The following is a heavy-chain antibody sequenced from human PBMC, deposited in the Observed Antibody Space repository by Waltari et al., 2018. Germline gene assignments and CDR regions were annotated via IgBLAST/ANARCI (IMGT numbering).Heavy chain of an antibody. CDR3: ASLLDYGGNLFDY. CDR2: IYNSGRN. Sequence: QVQLQESGPGLVKPSETLSLTCAVSGYSISSGYYCGWIRQPPGKGLEWIGGIYNSGRNYYNPALKSRATIAVDTSKNQFSLKLSSGTAADTAVYYCASLLDYGGNLFDYWGQGTRVTVSS. J-gene: IGHJ4*02. V-gene: IGHV4-38-2*01. CDR1: GYSISSGYY. D-gene: IGHD4-17*01.